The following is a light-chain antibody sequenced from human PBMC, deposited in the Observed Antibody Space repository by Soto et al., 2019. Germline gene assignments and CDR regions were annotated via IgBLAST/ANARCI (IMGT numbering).Light chain of an antibody. CDR1: QGISSY. Sequence: AIRMTQSPSSLSASTGDRVTITCRASQGISSYLAWCQQKPGKAPKLLIYAASTLQSGVPSRFSGSGSGTDFTLTISCLQSEDFATYYCQQYYSYLSITFGQGTRLEIK. V-gene: IGKV1-8*01. CDR3: QQYYSYLSIT. J-gene: IGKJ5*01. CDR2: AAS.